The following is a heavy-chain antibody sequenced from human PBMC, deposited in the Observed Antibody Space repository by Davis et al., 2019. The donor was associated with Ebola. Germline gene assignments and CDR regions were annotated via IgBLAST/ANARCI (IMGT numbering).Heavy chain of an antibody. V-gene: IGHV4-39*01. Sequence: MPSETLSLTCTVSGGSISSSSYYWGWIRQPPGKGLEWIGSIYYSGSTYYNPSLKSRVTISVDTSKNQFSLKLSSVTAADTAVYYCARRQELVFDIWGQGTMVTVSS. CDR3: ARRQELVFDI. D-gene: IGHD3-10*01. J-gene: IGHJ3*02. CDR1: GGSISSSSYY. CDR2: IYYSGST.